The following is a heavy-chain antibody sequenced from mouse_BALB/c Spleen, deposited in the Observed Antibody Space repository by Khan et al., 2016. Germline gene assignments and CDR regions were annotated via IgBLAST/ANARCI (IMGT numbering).Heavy chain of an antibody. CDR2: IDPANGNT. Sequence: VQLQQFGAELVKPGASVKLSCTVSGFNIKDTYMHWVNQRPEQGLEWIGRIDPANGNTKYDPKFQDKATITADTSSNTAYLQLSSLTSEDTAVYYCSRGVYDYEFAYWGQGTLVTVSA. CDR3: SRGVYDYEFAY. D-gene: IGHD2-4*01. V-gene: IGHV14-3*02. CDR1: GFNIKDTY. J-gene: IGHJ3*01.